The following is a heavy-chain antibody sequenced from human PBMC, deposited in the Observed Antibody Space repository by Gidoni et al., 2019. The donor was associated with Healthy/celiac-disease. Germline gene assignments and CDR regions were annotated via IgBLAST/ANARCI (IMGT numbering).Heavy chain of an antibody. Sequence: EVQLVESGGGLVQRGGSLRLSCAGSGFTVRSAYMSWARKSPGKGLEWVSVMYSGGSTYYADFVKVRFTLSRDNSKNTLYLQMNNLRAEDTAVYYCARGASWSYGYYYYYGMDVWGQGTTVTVSS. CDR3: ARGASWSYGYYYYYGMDV. V-gene: IGHV3-66*01. D-gene: IGHD1-26*01. J-gene: IGHJ6*02. CDR2: MYSGGST. CDR1: GFTVRSAY.